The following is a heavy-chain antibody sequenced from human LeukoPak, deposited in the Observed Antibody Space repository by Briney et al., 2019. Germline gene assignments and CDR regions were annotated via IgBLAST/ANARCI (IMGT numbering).Heavy chain of an antibody. CDR2: ISWNSGSI. CDR1: GFTFDDYA. V-gene: IGHV3-9*01. Sequence: PGGSLRLSCAASGFTFDDYAMHWVRQAPGKGLEWVSGISWNSGSIGYADSVKGRFTISGDNAKNSLYLQMNSLRAEDTALYYCAKVRGIAAADGFDPWGQGTLVTVSS. CDR3: AKVRGIAAADGFDP. J-gene: IGHJ5*02. D-gene: IGHD6-13*01.